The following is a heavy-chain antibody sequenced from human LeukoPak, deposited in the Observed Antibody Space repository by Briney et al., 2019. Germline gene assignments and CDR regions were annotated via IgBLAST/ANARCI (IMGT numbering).Heavy chain of an antibody. Sequence: KSGGSLRLSCAASGFTFTTYGMNWVRQAPGKGLEWVSSISSSSSSIYYADSVKGRFTISRDNAKNSLYLQMNSLRAEDTAVYYCARRSGGSYGYFDYWGQGTLVTVPS. CDR3: ARRSGGSYGYFDY. D-gene: IGHD1-26*01. CDR1: GFTFTTYG. J-gene: IGHJ4*02. V-gene: IGHV3-21*01. CDR2: ISSSSSSI.